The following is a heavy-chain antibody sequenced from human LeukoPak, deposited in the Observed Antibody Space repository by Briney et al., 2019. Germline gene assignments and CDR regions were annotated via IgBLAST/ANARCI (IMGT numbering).Heavy chain of an antibody. CDR3: ARVVDIVASTYYGMDV. CDR1: GGAFSTYA. J-gene: IGHJ6*02. D-gene: IGHD5-12*01. V-gene: IGHV1-69*13. Sequence: SVKVSCKASGGAFSTYAFSWMRQAPGQGLQWMGGIIPMFGATNYAQRFQGRVTITADESTSTAYMELSSLRSEDTAVHYCARVVDIVASTYYGMDVWGQGTTVTVSS. CDR2: IIPMFGAT.